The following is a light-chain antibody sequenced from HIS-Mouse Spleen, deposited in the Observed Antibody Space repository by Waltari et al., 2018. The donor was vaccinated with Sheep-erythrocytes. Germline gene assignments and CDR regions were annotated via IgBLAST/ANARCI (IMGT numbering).Light chain of an antibody. CDR2: EVS. V-gene: IGLV2-8*01. CDR1: SSDVAGYNY. CDR3: SSYAGSNNHV. J-gene: IGLJ1*01. Sequence: QSALTHPPSASGSPGQSVTIPCTGPSSDVAGYNYVPWYQQHPGKAPKLMIYEVSKRPSGVPDRFSGSKSGNTASLTVSGLQAEDEADYYCSSYAGSNNHVFATGTKVTVL.